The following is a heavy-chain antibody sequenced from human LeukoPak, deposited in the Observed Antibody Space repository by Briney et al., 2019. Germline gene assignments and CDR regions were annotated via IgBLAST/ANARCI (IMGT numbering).Heavy chain of an antibody. V-gene: IGHV4-61*01. CDR1: GGSISSGSYY. D-gene: IGHD3-16*01. CDR3: ARGAGLFGGHLDS. CDR2: IQYSGNT. Sequence: SETLSLTCTVSGGSISSGSYYWSWIRQPPGKRLEWIGYIQYSGNTNYNPFLKGRLTMSVDTSKNQFSLRLNSVTAADTAIYYCARGAGLFGGHLDSWGQGTLVSVSS. J-gene: IGHJ4*02.